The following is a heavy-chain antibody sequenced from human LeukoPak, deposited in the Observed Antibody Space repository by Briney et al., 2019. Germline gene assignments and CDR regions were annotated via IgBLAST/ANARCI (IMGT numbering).Heavy chain of an antibody. J-gene: IGHJ5*02. D-gene: IGHD6-19*01. CDR1: GYTFTSYY. Sequence: ASVKVSCKTSGYTFTSYYIHWVRQAPGQGLEWMGIINPSGGSTSYAQKFQGRVTMTRDTSTSTVYMELSSLRSEDTAVYYCARGIAVAGRQGNWFDPWGQGTLVTVSS. V-gene: IGHV1-46*01. CDR2: INPSGGST. CDR3: ARGIAVAGRQGNWFDP.